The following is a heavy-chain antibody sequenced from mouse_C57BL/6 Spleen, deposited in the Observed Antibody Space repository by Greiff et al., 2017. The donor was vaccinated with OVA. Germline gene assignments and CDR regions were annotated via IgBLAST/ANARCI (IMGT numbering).Heavy chain of an antibody. Sequence: DVHLVESGGGLVKPGGSLKLSCAASGFTFSDYGMHWVRQAPEKGLEWVAYISSGSSTIYYADTVKGRFTISRDNAKNTLFLQMTSLRSEDTAMYYCARTEYGYGGSYWGQGTSVTVSS. J-gene: IGHJ4*01. D-gene: IGHD2-2*01. CDR1: GFTFSDYG. V-gene: IGHV5-17*01. CDR3: ARTEYGYGGSY. CDR2: ISSGSSTI.